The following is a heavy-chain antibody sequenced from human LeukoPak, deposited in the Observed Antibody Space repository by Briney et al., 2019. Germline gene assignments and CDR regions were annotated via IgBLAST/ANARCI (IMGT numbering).Heavy chain of an antibody. CDR2: IYYSGST. CDR3: ARESSGAYKNYGMDV. J-gene: IGHJ6*02. CDR1: GGSISSGGYY. D-gene: IGHD1-26*01. Sequence: SETLSLTCSVSGGSISSGGYYWSWIRQHPGKGLEWIGYIYYSGSTYYNPSLKSRVTISVDTSKNQFSLKLSSVTAADTAVYYCARESSGAYKNYGMDVWGQGTTVTVSS. V-gene: IGHV4-31*03.